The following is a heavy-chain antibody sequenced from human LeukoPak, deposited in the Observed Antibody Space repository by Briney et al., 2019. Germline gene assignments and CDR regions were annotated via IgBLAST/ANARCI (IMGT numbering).Heavy chain of an antibody. Sequence: KSGGTLRLSCAASGSTFNNYAMSWIRQPPGKGLEWIGEINHSGSTNYNPSLKSRVTISVDTSKNQFSLKLSSVTAADTAVYYCASRSIAADYWGQGTLVTVSS. CDR1: GSTFNNYA. D-gene: IGHD6-6*01. J-gene: IGHJ4*02. V-gene: IGHV4-34*01. CDR3: ASRSIAADY. CDR2: INHSGST.